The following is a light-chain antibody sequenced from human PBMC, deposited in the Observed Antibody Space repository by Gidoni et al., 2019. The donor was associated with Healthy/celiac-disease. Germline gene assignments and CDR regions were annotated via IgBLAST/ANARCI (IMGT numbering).Light chain of an antibody. Sequence: DIVMTQSPLSLLVTPGEPASISCRSSQSLLHSNGYNYLDWYLQKPGQSPQLLIYLGSNRASGVPDRFSGSGSGTDCTLKISRVEAEDVGVYYCMQALQTPTFGQGTKVEIK. CDR3: MQALQTPT. J-gene: IGKJ1*01. CDR2: LGS. V-gene: IGKV2-28*01. CDR1: QSLLHSNGYNY.